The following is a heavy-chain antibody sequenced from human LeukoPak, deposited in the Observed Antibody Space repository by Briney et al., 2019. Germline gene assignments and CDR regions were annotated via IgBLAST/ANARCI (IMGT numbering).Heavy chain of an antibody. CDR1: GYTLTELS. Sequence: ASVKVSCKVSGYTLTELSMHWVRQAPGKGLEWMGGFDREDGETIYAQKFQGRVTMTEDTSTDTAYMELSSLRSEDTAVYYCATDGLLWFGELWPHYAFDIWGQGTMVTVSS. CDR3: ATDGLLWFGELWPHYAFDI. J-gene: IGHJ3*02. D-gene: IGHD3-10*01. CDR2: FDREDGET. V-gene: IGHV1-24*01.